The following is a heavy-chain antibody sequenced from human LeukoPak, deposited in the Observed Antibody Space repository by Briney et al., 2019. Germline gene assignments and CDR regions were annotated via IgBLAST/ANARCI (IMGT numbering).Heavy chain of an antibody. J-gene: IGHJ4*02. Sequence: GGSLRLSCAASGFTFSSYAVHWVRQAPGKGLEWVTVISYDGSKKYYADSVKGRFSISRDNFKNTLYLQMNSLRAEDTALYYCARAPWGAADTSIVNFGYWGQGTLVTVSS. V-gene: IGHV3-30*04. CDR3: ARAPWGAADTSIVNFGY. D-gene: IGHD5-18*01. CDR1: GFTFSSYA. CDR2: ISYDGSKK.